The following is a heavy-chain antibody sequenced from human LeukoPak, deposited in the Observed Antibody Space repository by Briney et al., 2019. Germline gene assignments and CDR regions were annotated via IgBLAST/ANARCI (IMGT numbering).Heavy chain of an antibody. J-gene: IGHJ4*02. CDR3: ARHLSSSGYYYDY. CDR2: IYYSGTT. Sequence: PSETLSLTCTVSGGSISSSSYYWGWIRQPPGSGLEWIASIYYSGTTYYNPSLKSRVTISVDTSKNQFSLKLSSVTPADTAVYYCARHLSSSGYYYDYWGQGTLVTVSS. V-gene: IGHV4-39*01. D-gene: IGHD3-22*01. CDR1: GGSISSSSYY.